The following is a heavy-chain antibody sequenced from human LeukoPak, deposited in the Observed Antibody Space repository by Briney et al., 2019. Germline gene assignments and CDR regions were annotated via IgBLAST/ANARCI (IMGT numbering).Heavy chain of an antibody. D-gene: IGHD4-17*01. CDR1: GFTFSSYW. CDR3: ARGLAGPYGDYYFDY. V-gene: IGHV3-7*01. CDR2: IKQDGSEK. Sequence: GGSLRLSCAASGFTFSSYWMSWVRQAPGKGLEWVANIKQDGSEKYYVDSVKGRFTISRDNAKNSLYLQMNSLRAEDTAVYYCARGLAGPYGDYYFDYWGQGTLVTVSP. J-gene: IGHJ4*02.